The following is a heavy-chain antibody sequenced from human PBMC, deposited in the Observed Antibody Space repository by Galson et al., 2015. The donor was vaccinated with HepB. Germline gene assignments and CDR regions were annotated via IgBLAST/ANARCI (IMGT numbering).Heavy chain of an antibody. V-gene: IGHV3-74*01. CDR3: ARDFRDSSSWSLNWFDP. CDR1: GFTFSSYW. CDR2: INSDGSST. D-gene: IGHD6-13*01. J-gene: IGHJ5*02. Sequence: SLRLSCAASGFTFSSYWMHWVRQAPGKGLVWVSRINSDGSSTSYADSVKGRFTISRDNAKNTLYLQMNSLRAEDTAVYYCARDFRDSSSWSLNWFDPWGQGTLVTVSS.